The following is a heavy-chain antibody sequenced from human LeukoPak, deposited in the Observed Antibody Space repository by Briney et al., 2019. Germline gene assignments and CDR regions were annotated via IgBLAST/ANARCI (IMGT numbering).Heavy chain of an antibody. V-gene: IGHV5-51*01. CDR3: ARSGDRGAYYDSSGYPD. Sequence: GESLKISCKGSGYSFGNYWIGWVRQMPGKGLEWMGIIYPGDSDTRYSPSFQGQVTISADKSISTAYLQWSSLKASDTAMYYCARSGDRGAYYDSSGYPDWGQGTLVTVSS. D-gene: IGHD3-22*01. J-gene: IGHJ4*02. CDR1: GYSFGNYW. CDR2: IYPGDSDT.